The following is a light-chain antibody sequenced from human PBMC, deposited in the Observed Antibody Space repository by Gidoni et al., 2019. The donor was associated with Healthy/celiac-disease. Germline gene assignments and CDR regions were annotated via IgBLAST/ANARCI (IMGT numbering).Light chain of an antibody. V-gene: IGKV1-33*01. CDR2: DAS. Sequence: DIQMTQSPSSLSASVGERVTITCQASQDISNYLNWYQQKPGKAHKLLIYDASNLETGVPSRFSGSGSGTDFTFTISSLQPEDIATYYCQQYDNLPITFGQGTRLEIK. J-gene: IGKJ5*01. CDR1: QDISNY. CDR3: QQYDNLPIT.